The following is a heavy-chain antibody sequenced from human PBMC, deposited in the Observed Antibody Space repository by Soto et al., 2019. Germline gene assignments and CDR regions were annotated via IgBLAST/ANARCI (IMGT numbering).Heavy chain of an antibody. D-gene: IGHD4-17*01. J-gene: IGHJ4*02. V-gene: IGHV3-48*01. CDR3: ASYGDYDGPSRY. CDR2: ISSSSSIT. Sequence: GGSPRLSCAASGFTFSSYSMNWVRQAPGKGLEWVSYISSSSSITYYADSVKGRFTISRDNARKSLYLQMNSLRAEDTAVYYCASYGDYDGPSRYWGEGTLVTVSS. CDR1: GFTFSSYS.